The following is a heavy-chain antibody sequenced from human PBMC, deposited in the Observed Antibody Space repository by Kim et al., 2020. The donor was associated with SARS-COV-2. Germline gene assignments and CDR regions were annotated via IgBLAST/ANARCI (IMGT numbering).Heavy chain of an antibody. V-gene: IGHV3-21*01. D-gene: IGHD2-15*01. CDR3: AREGSPVGMDV. J-gene: IGHJ6*02. CDR2: I. Sequence: IYYADSVKGRFTISRDNAKNSLYLQMNSLRAEDTAVYYCAREGSPVGMDVWGQGTTVTVSS.